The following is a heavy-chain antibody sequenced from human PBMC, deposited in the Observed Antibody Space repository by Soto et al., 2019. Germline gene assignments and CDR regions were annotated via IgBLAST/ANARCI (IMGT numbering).Heavy chain of an antibody. CDR3: ARVFNHGVDTAKMFDP. D-gene: IGHD2-21*02. J-gene: IGHJ5*02. V-gene: IGHV3-7*01. Sequence: GGSLRLSCAASGFTFSRYWMTWVRQAPGKGLEWVANIKGEGSEKNSVDSVKGRFTISRDNAKKSLYLQMNTLRAEDTAVYYCARVFNHGVDTAKMFDPWGQGTLVTVSS. CDR2: IKGEGSEK. CDR1: GFTFSRYW.